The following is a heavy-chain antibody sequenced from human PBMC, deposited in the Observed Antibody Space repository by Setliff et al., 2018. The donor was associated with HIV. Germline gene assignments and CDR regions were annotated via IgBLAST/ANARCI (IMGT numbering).Heavy chain of an antibody. V-gene: IGHV4-34*01. CDR1: GGSFNDYY. J-gene: IGHJ4*02. CDR3: ARGYASGYDAYGY. CDR2: IIHSGSI. Sequence: SETLSLTCAVYGGSFNDYYWSWIRQPPGEGLEWIGEIIHSGSINYNPYLKSRVTISVDTYNNQFSLNMNSVNAADTAVYYCARGYASGYDAYGYWGQGTLVTVSS. D-gene: IGHD5-12*01.